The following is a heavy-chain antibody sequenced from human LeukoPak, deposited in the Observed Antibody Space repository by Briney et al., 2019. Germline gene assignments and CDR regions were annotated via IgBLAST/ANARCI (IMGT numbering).Heavy chain of an antibody. V-gene: IGHV1-69*05. J-gene: IGHJ6*03. CDR3: ARVDRSHFYLDV. CDR2: IMPLFNTA. CDR1: GGTFSSYT. Sequence: ASVKVSRKASGGTFSSYTITWVRQAPGQGLEWMGGIMPLFNTANYAQQFQGRVTMTTDESTSTAYLELRSLRFEDTAMYYCARVDRSHFYLDVWGKGATVTVSS.